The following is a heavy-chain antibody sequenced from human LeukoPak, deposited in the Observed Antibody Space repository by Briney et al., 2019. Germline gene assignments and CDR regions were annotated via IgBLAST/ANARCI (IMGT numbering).Heavy chain of an antibody. V-gene: IGHV1-2*02. D-gene: IGHD5-12*01. CDR3: ASDRLRGYSGYDFDY. CDR2: INPNNGGT. CDR1: GYTFTGYY. Sequence: ASVTVSCKASGYTFTGYYMHWVRQAPGQGLEWMGWINPNNGGTNYAQKFQGRVTMTRDTSISTAYMDLSRLRSDDTAVYYCASDRLRGYSGYDFDYWGQGTLVTVSS. J-gene: IGHJ4*02.